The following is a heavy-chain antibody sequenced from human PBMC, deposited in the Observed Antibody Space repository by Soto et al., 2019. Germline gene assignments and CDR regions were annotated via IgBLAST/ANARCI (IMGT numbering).Heavy chain of an antibody. D-gene: IGHD4-17*01. Sequence: GESLKISCAASGFTFSSYAMSWVRQAPGKGLEWVSAISCSGGSTYYADSVKGRFTISRDNSKNTLYLQMNSLIAEDTAVYYCATTLVPTVIGCLYDFDLWGQGTLVTVSS. J-gene: IGHJ3*01. V-gene: IGHV3-23*01. CDR2: ISCSGGST. CDR3: ATTLVPTVIGCLYDFDL. CDR1: GFTFSSYA.